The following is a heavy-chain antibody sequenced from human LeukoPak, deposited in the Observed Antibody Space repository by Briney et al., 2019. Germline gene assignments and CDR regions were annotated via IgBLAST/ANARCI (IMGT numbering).Heavy chain of an antibody. CDR2: IIPIFGTA. D-gene: IGHD3-22*01. Sequence: SVTVSFTASGGTFSSYAISWVRQAPGQGLEWMGGIIPIFGTANYAQKFQGRVTITADESTSTAYMELSSLRSEDTAVYYCAREDYYDSSGYYGGVFDYWGQGTLVTVSS. J-gene: IGHJ4*02. CDR3: AREDYYDSSGYYGGVFDY. V-gene: IGHV1-69*13. CDR1: GGTFSSYA.